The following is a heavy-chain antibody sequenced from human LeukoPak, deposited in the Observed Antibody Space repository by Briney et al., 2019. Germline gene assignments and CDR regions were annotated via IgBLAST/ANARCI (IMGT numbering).Heavy chain of an antibody. V-gene: IGHV3-74*01. D-gene: IGHD6-13*01. CDR3: ARVGYSSSWYIDD. J-gene: IGHJ4*02. CDR1: GFTFSNYW. CDR2: INNDGGST. Sequence: PGGSLRLSCAASGFTFSNYWMHWVRQAPAKGLVWVSRINNDGGSTNYADSVKGRFTISRDNAKNTLYLQMNSLRAEDTAVYYCARVGYSSSWYIDDWGQGTLVTVSS.